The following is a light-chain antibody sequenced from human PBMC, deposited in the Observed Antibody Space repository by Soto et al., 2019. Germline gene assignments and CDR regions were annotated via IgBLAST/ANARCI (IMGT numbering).Light chain of an antibody. CDR1: SCDVGGYDY. CDR2: EVT. CDR3: SSHTSGSTRV. V-gene: IGLV2-14*01. Sequence: QSVLTQPASVSGSPGQSIAISCTGTSCDVGGYDYVSWYQQQPDRAPKLMIYEVTKRPSGVSNRFSGSKSGNTASLTISGLQAEDEADYYCSSHTSGSTRVFGTGTKVTV. J-gene: IGLJ1*01.